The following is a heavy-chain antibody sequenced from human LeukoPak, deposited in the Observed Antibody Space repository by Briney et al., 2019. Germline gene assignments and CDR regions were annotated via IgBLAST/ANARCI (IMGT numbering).Heavy chain of an antibody. CDR1: GFTFSSYA. D-gene: IGHD3-3*01. J-gene: IGHJ4*02. Sequence: PGGSLRLSCAASGFTFSSYAMSWVRQAPGKGLEWVPAISGSGGSTYYADSVKGRFTISRDNSKNTLYLQMNSLRAEDTAVYYCAKIKDFWSGYYPYWGQGTQVTVSS. V-gene: IGHV3-23*01. CDR2: ISGSGGST. CDR3: AKIKDFWSGYYPY.